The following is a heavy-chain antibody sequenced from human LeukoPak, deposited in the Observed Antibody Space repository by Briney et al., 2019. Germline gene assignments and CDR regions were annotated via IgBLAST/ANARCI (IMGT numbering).Heavy chain of an antibody. CDR2: IYNSGST. J-gene: IGHJ4*02. Sequence: SETLSLTCTVSGDSINNYYWSWIRQPPGKGLEWIGYIYNSGSTTCNPSLKSRVTISLDTSKNQFSLKLSSVTAADTAVYYCARLHPGDYWGQGTLVTVSS. CDR1: GDSINNYY. V-gene: IGHV4-59*08. CDR3: ARLHPGDY. D-gene: IGHD3-10*01.